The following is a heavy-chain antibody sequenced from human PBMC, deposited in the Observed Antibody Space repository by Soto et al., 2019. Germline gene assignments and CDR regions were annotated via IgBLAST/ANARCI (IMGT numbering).Heavy chain of an antibody. CDR1: GDSVSSNSAA. J-gene: IGHJ4*02. V-gene: IGHV6-1*01. CDR2: TYYRSKWFS. CDR3: ARTTGWFDY. D-gene: IGHD6-19*01. Sequence: PSQTLSLTCAISGDSVSSNSAAWNWIRQSPSRGLEWLGRTYYRSKWFSEYAVSVRGRITINPDTSKNHFSLHLNSVTPDDTAVYYCARTTGWFDYWGQGTLVTVS.